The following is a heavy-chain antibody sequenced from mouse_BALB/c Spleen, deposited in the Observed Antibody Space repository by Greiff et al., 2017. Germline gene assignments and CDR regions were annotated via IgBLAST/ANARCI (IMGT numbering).Heavy chain of an antibody. CDR3: AREGYAYAMDY. CDR2: IYYSGTI. J-gene: IGHJ4*01. CDR1: GISITTGNYR. V-gene: IGHV3-5*02. Sequence: VQLKESGPGLVKPSQTVSLTCTVTGISITTGNYRWSWIRQFPGNKLEWIGYIYYSGTITYNPSLTSRTTITRDTSKNQFFLEMNSLTAEDTATYYCAREGYAYAMDYWGQGTSVTVSS. D-gene: IGHD2-10*02.